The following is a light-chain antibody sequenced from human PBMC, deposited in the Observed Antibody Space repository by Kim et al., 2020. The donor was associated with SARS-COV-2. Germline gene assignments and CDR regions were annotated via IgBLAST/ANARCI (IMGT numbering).Light chain of an antibody. CDR2: DAS. CDR3: QQRSNLPLT. V-gene: IGKV3-11*01. CDR1: QSISTY. J-gene: IGKJ4*01. Sequence: LYPGERAPLSYRASQSISTYLGWYHQKPGQAPRLLIFDASNRATGIPARFSGSGSGTAFTLTISGLEPEDFAVYYCQQRSNLPLTFGGGTKVDIK.